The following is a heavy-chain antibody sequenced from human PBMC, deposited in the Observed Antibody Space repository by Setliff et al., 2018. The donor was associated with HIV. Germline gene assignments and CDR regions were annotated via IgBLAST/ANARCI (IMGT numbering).Heavy chain of an antibody. D-gene: IGHD3-10*01. CDR1: GFTFSNQV. CDR3: AKASGSGTYFPSPPDS. Sequence: GGSLRLSCAASGFTFSNQVMTWVRQAPGKGLEWVSYISGSGSTIYYADSVKGRFTISRDNAKNSLYLEMNSLRGEDTAFYFCAKASGSGTYFPSPPDSWGQGTLVTVS. J-gene: IGHJ4*02. V-gene: IGHV3-48*04. CDR2: ISGSGSTI.